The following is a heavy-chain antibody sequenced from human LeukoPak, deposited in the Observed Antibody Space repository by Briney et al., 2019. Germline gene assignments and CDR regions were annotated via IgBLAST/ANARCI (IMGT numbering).Heavy chain of an antibody. D-gene: IGHD4-23*01. CDR3: ARGGFRGNTTYYFDY. V-gene: IGHV1-18*01. J-gene: IGHJ4*02. CDR1: GDTFTSYG. Sequence: ASVKVSCKASGDTFTSYGISWVRQAPGQGLEWMGWISAYNGNTNYAQNLQGRVTMTTDTSTSTAYMELRSLRSDDTAVYYCARGGFRGNTTYYFDYWGQGTLVTVSS. CDR2: ISAYNGNT.